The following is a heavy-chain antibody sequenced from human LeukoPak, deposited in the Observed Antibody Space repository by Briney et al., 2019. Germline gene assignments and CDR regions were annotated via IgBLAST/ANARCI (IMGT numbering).Heavy chain of an antibody. CDR2: ISGSGGST. D-gene: IGHD4-17*01. V-gene: IGHV3-23*01. Sequence: GGSLRLSWVASGFTFSSYAMNWIRQAPGKGLEWVSAISGSGGSTYYVDSVKGRFTISRDNSKNALYLQMNSLRAEDTAVYYCAKDGGDYEIFAWYFVLWGRGTLVTVSS. J-gene: IGHJ2*01. CDR1: GFTFSSYA. CDR3: AKDGGDYEIFAWYFVL.